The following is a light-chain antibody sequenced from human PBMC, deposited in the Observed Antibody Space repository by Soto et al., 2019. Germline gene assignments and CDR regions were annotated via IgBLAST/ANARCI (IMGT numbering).Light chain of an antibody. CDR1: QSVSRY. CDR2: DAS. V-gene: IGKV3-11*01. Sequence: EIVLTQSPATLSLSPGERATLSCRASQSVSRYLAWYQQKPGQAPRLLIYDASNRATGIPARFSGSGSRTDFTLTISSLEPEDFAVYYCQHRTTPFTFGGGTKVQIK. J-gene: IGKJ4*01. CDR3: QHRTTPFT.